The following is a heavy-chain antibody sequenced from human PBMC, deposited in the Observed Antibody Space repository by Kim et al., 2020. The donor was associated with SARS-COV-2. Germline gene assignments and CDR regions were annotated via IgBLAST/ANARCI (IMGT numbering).Heavy chain of an antibody. Sequence: SETLSLTCTVSGGSISSYYWSWIRQPPGKGLEWIGYIYYSGSTNYNPSLKSRVTISVDTSKNQFSLKLSSVTAADTAVYYCARVPERWLWYFDLWGCGTLVTVSS. V-gene: IGHV4-59*01. CDR1: GGSISSYY. CDR3: ARVPERWLWYFDL. J-gene: IGHJ2*01. CDR2: IYYSGST. D-gene: IGHD1-1*01.